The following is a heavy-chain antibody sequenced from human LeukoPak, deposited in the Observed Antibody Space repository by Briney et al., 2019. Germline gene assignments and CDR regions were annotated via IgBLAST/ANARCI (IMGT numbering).Heavy chain of an antibody. CDR3: AIVIAVAGPATFY. CDR1: GFTVSSNY. V-gene: IGHV3-53*01. CDR2: LYSGGTT. Sequence: GGSLRLSCAASGFTVSSNYMSWVRQAPGKGLEWVSVLYSGGTTYYADSVKGRSTISRDNSKNTLYLQMNSLRAEDTALYYCAIVIAVAGPATFYWGQGTLATVSS. J-gene: IGHJ4*02. D-gene: IGHD6-19*01.